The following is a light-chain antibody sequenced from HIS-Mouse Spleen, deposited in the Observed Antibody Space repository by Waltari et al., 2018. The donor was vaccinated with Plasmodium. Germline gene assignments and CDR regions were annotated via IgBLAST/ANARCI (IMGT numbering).Light chain of an antibody. Sequence: QTVVTQERSFSVSAGGTVTRTCGLSSGSVSTRYYPTWYQQTPGPAPRTLIYSTNTRSSGVPDRFSGSILGNKAALTITGAQADDESDYYCVLYMGSGIWVFGGGTKLTVL. V-gene: IGLV8-61*01. CDR1: SGSVSTRYY. CDR2: STN. CDR3: VLYMGSGIWV. J-gene: IGLJ2*01.